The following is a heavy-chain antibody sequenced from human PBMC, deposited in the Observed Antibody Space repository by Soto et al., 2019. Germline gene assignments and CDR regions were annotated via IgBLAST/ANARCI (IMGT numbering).Heavy chain of an antibody. CDR3: ARQYCSSTSCYGKYYYYYMDV. V-gene: IGHV4-59*08. J-gene: IGHJ6*03. D-gene: IGHD2-2*01. Sequence: SETLSLTRTVSGGSISSYYWSWIRQPPGKGLEWIGYIYYSGSTNYNPSLKSRVTISVDTSKNQFSLKLSSVTAADTAVYYCARQYCSSTSCYGKYYYYYMDVWDKGTTVTVSS. CDR1: GGSISSYY. CDR2: IYYSGST.